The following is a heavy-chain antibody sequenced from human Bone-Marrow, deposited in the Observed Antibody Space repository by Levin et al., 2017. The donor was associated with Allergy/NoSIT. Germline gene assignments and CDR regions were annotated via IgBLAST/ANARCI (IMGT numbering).Heavy chain of an antibody. CDR2: IKEDGTDK. CDR3: AIFFYGDYDY. J-gene: IGHJ4*02. CDR1: GFTLSSYW. V-gene: IGHV3-7*01. Sequence: GESLKISCAASGFTLSSYWMSWVRQAPGKGLEWVANIKEDGTDKYYVDSVKGRFTISRDNAKNSLYLQMNSLRAEDTAVYYCAIFFYGDYDYWGQGTLVTVSS. D-gene: IGHD4-17*01.